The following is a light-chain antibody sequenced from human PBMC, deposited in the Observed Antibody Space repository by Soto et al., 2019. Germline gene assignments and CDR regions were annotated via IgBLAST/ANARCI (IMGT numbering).Light chain of an antibody. CDR1: ESMSNC. CDR3: QQCHRYLT. J-gene: IGKJ1*01. V-gene: IGKV1-5*01. CDR2: GAS. Sequence: IQMTQSASTLSRSVGKRVTSTCRASESMSNCLAWYQQKPGKAPKLLISGASSLQSGVPSRFSGSASGTELTLTISSLQPDDIATYYCQQCHRYLTFGQGTKVDI.